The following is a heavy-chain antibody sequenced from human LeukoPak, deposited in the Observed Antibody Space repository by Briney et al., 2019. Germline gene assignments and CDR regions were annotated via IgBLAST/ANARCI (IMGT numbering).Heavy chain of an antibody. J-gene: IGHJ6*03. D-gene: IGHD6-19*01. Sequence: GGSLRLSCAASGFTFSSYAMHWVRQAPGKGLEYVSAISSNGGSTYYANSVKGRFTISRDNSKNTLYLQMGSLRAEDMAVYYCARSGDSSGNDYYYYMDVWGKGTTVTISS. CDR3: ARSGDSSGNDYYYYMDV. CDR1: GFTFSSYA. CDR2: ISSNGGST. V-gene: IGHV3-64*01.